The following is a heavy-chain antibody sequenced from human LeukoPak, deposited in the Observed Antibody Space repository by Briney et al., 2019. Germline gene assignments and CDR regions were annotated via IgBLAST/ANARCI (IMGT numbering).Heavy chain of an antibody. V-gene: IGHV1-18*01. CDR1: GYTFTSYG. D-gene: IGHD3-16*02. Sequence: ASVKVSCKASGYTFTSYGISWVRQAPGQGLEWMGWISAYNGNTNYAQKLQGRVTMTTDTSTSTAYMELWSLRSDDTAVYYCASSVLVYDYVWGSYRPNWFDPWGQGTLVTVSS. CDR3: ASSVLVYDYVWGSYRPNWFDP. CDR2: ISAYNGNT. J-gene: IGHJ5*02.